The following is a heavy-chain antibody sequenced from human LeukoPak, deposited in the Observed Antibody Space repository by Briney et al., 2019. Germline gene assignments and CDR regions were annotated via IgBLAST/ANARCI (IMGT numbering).Heavy chain of an antibody. CDR3: ARRNGEFQRYYYYYYGMDV. J-gene: IGHJ6*02. Sequence: ASVKVSCKASGYTFTSYYMHWVRQAPGQGLEWMGIINPSGGSTSYAQKFQGRVTMTRDTSTSTVYMELSSLRSEDTAVYYCARRNGEFQRYYYYYYGMDVWGQGTTVTVSS. D-gene: IGHD3-10*01. V-gene: IGHV1-46*01. CDR2: INPSGGST. CDR1: GYTFTSYY.